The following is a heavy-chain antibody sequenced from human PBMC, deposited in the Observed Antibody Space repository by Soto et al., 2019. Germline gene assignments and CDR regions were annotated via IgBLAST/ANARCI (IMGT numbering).Heavy chain of an antibody. D-gene: IGHD1-20*01. CDR1: GCTFSSYT. J-gene: IGHJ5*02. CDR3: AREMDGITGAADGNWFDP. V-gene: IGHV1-69*04. Sequence: SVKLACKASGCTFSSYTISWVRQAPGQGLEWMGRIIPILGIANYAQKFQGRVTITADKSTSTAYMELSSLRSEDTAVYYCAREMDGITGAADGNWFDPWGQGTLVTVSS. CDR2: IIPILGIA.